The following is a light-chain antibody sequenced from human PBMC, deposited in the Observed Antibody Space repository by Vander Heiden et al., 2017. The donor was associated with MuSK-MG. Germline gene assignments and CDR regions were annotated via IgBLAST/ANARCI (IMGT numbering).Light chain of an antibody. CDR2: SNN. V-gene: IGLV1-44*01. J-gene: IGLJ3*02. CDR1: SSNIGSNT. CDR3: AAWDDSLNGWV. Sequence: QPVLTQPPSASGTPAQRVTISCSGSSSNIGSNTVNWYQQLPGAAPKLLIYSNNQRPSGVPDRFSGSKSGTSASLAISGLQSEDEADYYCAAWDDSLNGWVFGGGTKLTVL.